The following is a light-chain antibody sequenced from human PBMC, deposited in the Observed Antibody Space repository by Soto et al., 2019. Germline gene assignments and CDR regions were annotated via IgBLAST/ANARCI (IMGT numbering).Light chain of an antibody. J-gene: IGKJ5*01. CDR2: GAS. CDR3: QQYGSSPFIT. Sequence: DIVLTQSPGTLSFSPGERATLASRASQSVTNSYLAWYQQKPGQAPRLLIYGASSRATGIPDRFSGRGSGTHFTLTISRLEPEDFAVYYCQQYGSSPFITFGQGTRLEIK. CDR1: QSVTNSY. V-gene: IGKV3-20*01.